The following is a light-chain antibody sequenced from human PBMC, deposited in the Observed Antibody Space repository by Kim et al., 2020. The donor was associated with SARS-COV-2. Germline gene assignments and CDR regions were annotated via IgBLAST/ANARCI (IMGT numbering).Light chain of an antibody. CDR2: RNN. CDR3: SAWASSLSAWV. Sequence: QGAVWLQQHQGHPPKLLSYRNNNRPSGISERFSASRSGNTASLTITGPQPEDEADYYCSAWASSLSAWVFGGGTQLTVL. CDR1: QG. V-gene: IGLV10-54*04. J-gene: IGLJ3*02.